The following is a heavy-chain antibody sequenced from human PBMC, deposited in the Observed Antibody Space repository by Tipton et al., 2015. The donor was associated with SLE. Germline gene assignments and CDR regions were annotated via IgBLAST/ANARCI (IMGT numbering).Heavy chain of an antibody. Sequence: TLSLTCTVSGGSISSSSYYWGWIRQPPGKGLEWIGSIYYSGSTYYNPSLKSRVTISVDTSKNQFSLKLSSVTAADTAVYYCARGVWWVQLWAHDPFDVWGQGTMVAVSS. J-gene: IGHJ3*01. D-gene: IGHD2-8*02. CDR2: IYYSGST. CDR3: ARGVWWVQLWAHDPFDV. V-gene: IGHV4-39*07. CDR1: GGSISSSSYY.